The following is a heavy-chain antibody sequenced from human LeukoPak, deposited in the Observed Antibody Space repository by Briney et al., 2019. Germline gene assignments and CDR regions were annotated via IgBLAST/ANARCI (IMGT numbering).Heavy chain of an antibody. CDR2: ISGSGGST. CDR3: AKDRDSSGYYYVIPYYFDY. J-gene: IGHJ4*02. Sequence: GGSLRLSCAASGFTFSSYGMSWVRQAPGKGLEWVSAISGSGGSTYHADSVKGRFTISRDNSKNTLYLQMNSLRAEDTAVYYCAKDRDSSGYYYVIPYYFDYWGQGTLVTVSS. CDR1: GFTFSSYG. V-gene: IGHV3-23*01. D-gene: IGHD3-22*01.